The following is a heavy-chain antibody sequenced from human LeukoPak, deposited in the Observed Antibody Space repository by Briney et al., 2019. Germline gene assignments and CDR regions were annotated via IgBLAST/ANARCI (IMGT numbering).Heavy chain of an antibody. J-gene: IGHJ4*02. CDR1: GGSFSGYY. CDR3: ARHVVVPAAIRRYYFDY. Sequence: SETLSLTCAVYGGSFSGYYWSWIRQPPGKGLEWTGEINHSGSTNYNPSLKSRVTISVDTSKNQFALKLSSVTAADTAVYYCARHVVVPAAIRRYYFDYWGQGTLVTVSS. CDR2: INHSGST. V-gene: IGHV4-34*01. D-gene: IGHD2-2*02.